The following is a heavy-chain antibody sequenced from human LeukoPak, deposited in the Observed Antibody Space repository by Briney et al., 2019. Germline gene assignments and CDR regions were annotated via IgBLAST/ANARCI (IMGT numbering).Heavy chain of an antibody. D-gene: IGHD6-19*01. CDR3: ARAHPLASGWYFYYYYMDV. CDR2: INHSGST. J-gene: IGHJ6*03. Sequence: SETPSLTCAVYGGSFSGYYWSWIRQPPGKGLEWIGEINHSGSTNYNPSLKSRVTISVDTSKNQFSLKLSSVTAADTAVYYCARAHPLASGWYFYYYYMDVWGKGTTVTISS. V-gene: IGHV4-34*01. CDR1: GGSFSGYY.